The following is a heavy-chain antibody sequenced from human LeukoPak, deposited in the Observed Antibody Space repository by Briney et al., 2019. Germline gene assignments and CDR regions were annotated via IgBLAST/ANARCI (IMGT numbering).Heavy chain of an antibody. D-gene: IGHD6-19*01. CDR3: AIWTGRSSGWYLLDY. CDR1: GGSFSGYY. Sequence: SETLSLTCAVYGGSFSGYYWSWIRQPPGEGLEWIGEINHSGSTNYNPSLKSRVTISVDTSKNQFSLKLSSVTAADTAVYYCAIWTGRSSGWYLLDYWGQGTLVTVSS. J-gene: IGHJ4*02. CDR2: INHSGST. V-gene: IGHV4-34*01.